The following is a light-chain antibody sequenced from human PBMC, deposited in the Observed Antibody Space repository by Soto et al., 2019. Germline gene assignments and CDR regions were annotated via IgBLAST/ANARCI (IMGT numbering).Light chain of an antibody. J-gene: IGLJ1*01. V-gene: IGLV2-14*01. CDR1: SSDVGGYNL. CDR2: DVN. CDR3: SSYKSSSTLPYV. Sequence: QSALTQPASVSGSPGQSITISCTGTSSDVGGYNLVSWYQQYPDKAPKLMIFDVNTRPSGVSNRFSGSKSGNTASLTISGLQPEDEADYCCSSYKSSSTLPYVFGTGTKVTAL.